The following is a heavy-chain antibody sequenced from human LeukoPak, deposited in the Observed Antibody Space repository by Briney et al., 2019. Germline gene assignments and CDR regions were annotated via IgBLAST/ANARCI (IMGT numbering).Heavy chain of an antibody. CDR3: AKDHSAAGPFDY. CDR1: GFTFSSYG. V-gene: IGHV3-23*01. CDR2: ISGSGGST. Sequence: GGSLGLSCAASGFTFSSYGMSWVRQAPGKGLEWVSAISGSGGSTYYADSVKGRFTISRDNSKNTLYLQMNSLRAEDTAVYYCAKDHSAAGPFDYWGQGTLVTVSS. D-gene: IGHD6-13*01. J-gene: IGHJ4*02.